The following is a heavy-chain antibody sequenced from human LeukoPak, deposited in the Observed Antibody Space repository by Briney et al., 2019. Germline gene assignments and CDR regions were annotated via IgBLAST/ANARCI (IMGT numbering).Heavy chain of an antibody. Sequence: SETLSLTCAVSGYSISSGYYWGWIRQPPGKGLEWIGSIYQSGSTYYNPSLESRVTISVDTSKNKFSLKLSSVTAADTGGYFCARQGRGWERNFDYWGQGTLVTVSS. CDR3: ARQGRGWERNFDY. J-gene: IGHJ4*02. CDR1: GYSISSGYY. CDR2: IYQSGST. D-gene: IGHD1-26*01. V-gene: IGHV4-38-2*01.